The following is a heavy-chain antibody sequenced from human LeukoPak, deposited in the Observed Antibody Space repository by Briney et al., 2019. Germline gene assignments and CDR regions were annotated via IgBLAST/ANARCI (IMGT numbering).Heavy chain of an antibody. V-gene: IGHV3-48*04. J-gene: IGHJ3*01. CDR3: VEVGARGF. Sequence: GGSLRLSCAASGFTFSSYWMHWVRQAPGKGLEWVSYISSSSSTIYYADSVKGRFTISRDNAKNSLYLQMNSLRAEDTAVYYCVEVGARGFWGQGTMVTVSS. D-gene: IGHD1-26*01. CDR1: GFTFSSYW. CDR2: ISSSSSTI.